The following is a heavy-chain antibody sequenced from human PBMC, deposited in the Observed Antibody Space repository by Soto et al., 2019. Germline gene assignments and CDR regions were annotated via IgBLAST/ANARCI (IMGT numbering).Heavy chain of an antibody. CDR2: ISAYNGNT. CDR3: ARDLGSVGAPMDV. V-gene: IGHV1-18*04. D-gene: IGHD1-26*01. CDR1: GYTFTSYG. Sequence: ASVKVSCKASGYTFTSYGISWVRQAPGQGLECMGWISAYNGNTNYAQKLQGRVTMTTXTXXSXXXMXLXXLRXDXTAVYYCARDLGSVGAPMDVWGQGTTVTVSS. J-gene: IGHJ6*02.